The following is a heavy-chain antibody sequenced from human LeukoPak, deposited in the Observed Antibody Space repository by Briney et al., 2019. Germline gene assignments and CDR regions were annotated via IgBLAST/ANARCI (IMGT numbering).Heavy chain of an antibody. Sequence: GESLKISCKGSGXSFTTYWIGWVRQMPGRGLEWMGIIYPGDSDTRYSPSFQGQVTISADKSISTAYLQWSSLKASDTAMYYCARQFRDSSGYYNRLAFDYWGQGTLVTVSS. V-gene: IGHV5-51*01. CDR1: GXSFTTYW. CDR2: IYPGDSDT. J-gene: IGHJ4*02. CDR3: ARQFRDSSGYYNRLAFDY. D-gene: IGHD3-22*01.